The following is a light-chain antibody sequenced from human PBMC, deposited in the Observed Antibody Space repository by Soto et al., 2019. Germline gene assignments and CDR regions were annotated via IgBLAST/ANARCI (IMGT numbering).Light chain of an antibody. J-gene: IGKJ1*01. CDR2: DAS. V-gene: IGKV1-5*01. Sequence: DIQMTQSPSALSASVGDRVTITCRASQSISSWLAWYQQKPGKAPKLLIYDASSLESGVPSRFSGSGSGTEFTLNIRSLQPDDFATYYCQKYNSYSTFGQGTKVDIK. CDR1: QSISSW. CDR3: QKYNSYST.